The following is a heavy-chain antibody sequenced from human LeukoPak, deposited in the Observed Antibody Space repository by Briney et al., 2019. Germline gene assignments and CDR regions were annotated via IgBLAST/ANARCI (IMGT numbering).Heavy chain of an antibody. CDR2: INHSGST. CDR3: ARGGGYNWFDP. V-gene: IGHV4-34*01. Sequence: PSETLSLTCAVYGGSFSGYYWSWIRQPPGKGLEWIGEINHSGSTNYNPSLKSRVTVSVDTSKNQFSLKLSSVTAADTAVYYCARGGGYNWFDPWGQGTLVTVSP. CDR1: GGSFSGYY. J-gene: IGHJ5*02.